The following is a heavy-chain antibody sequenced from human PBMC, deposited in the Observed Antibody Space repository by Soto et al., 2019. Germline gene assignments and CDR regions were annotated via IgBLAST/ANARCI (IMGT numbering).Heavy chain of an antibody. CDR1: GYSFTDYG. J-gene: IGHJ4*02. CDR2: ISAYSGNT. Sequence: QVNLVQSGPEVKKPGASVRVSCRASGYSFTDYGVSWVRQAPGQGLEWMGWISAYSGNTHYAQKFQDRVTMTTDASTTTAYMELRSLTSDDTAVYCCARAATTFGVVTKIDFWGQGALVTVSS. V-gene: IGHV1-18*04. CDR3: ARAATTFGVVTKIDF. D-gene: IGHD3-3*01.